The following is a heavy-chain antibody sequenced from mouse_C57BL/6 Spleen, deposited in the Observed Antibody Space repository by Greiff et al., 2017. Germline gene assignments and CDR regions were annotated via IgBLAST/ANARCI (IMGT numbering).Heavy chain of an antibody. CDR2: INPYNGGT. CDR1: GYTFTDYY. CDR3: ARSQLGFAY. D-gene: IGHD3-1*01. Sequence: VQLQQSGPVLVKPGASVKMSCKASGYTFTDYYMNWVKQSHGKSLEWIGVINPYNGGTSYNQKFKGKATLTVDKSSSTAYMELNSLTSEDSAVYYCARSQLGFAYWGQGTLVTVSA. J-gene: IGHJ3*01. V-gene: IGHV1-19*01.